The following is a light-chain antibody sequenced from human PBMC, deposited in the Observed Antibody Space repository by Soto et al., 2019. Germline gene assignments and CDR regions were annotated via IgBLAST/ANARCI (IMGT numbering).Light chain of an antibody. CDR2: GAS. CDR1: QSVSSS. CDR3: QQYGSPSWT. V-gene: IGKV3-15*01. J-gene: IGKJ1*01. Sequence: EVVMTQSPATLSVSPGERATLSCRASQSVSSSLAWYQQKPGQAPRLLIYGASTRATGIPARFSGSGSGTDFTLTISRLGPEDFAVYYCQQYGSPSWTFGQGTKVDIK.